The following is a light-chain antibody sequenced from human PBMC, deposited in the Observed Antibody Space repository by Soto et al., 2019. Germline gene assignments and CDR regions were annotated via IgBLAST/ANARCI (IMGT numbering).Light chain of an antibody. CDR2: EDN. Sequence: NFMLTQPHSVSESPGKTVTISCTRSSGSIASNYVQWYQQRPGSSPTTVIYEDNQRPSGVPDRFFGSIDSSSNSASLTISGLKTEDEADYYCQSYDSSTVVFGGGIKLTVL. V-gene: IGLV6-57*01. CDR1: SGSIASNY. J-gene: IGLJ2*01. CDR3: QSYDSSTVV.